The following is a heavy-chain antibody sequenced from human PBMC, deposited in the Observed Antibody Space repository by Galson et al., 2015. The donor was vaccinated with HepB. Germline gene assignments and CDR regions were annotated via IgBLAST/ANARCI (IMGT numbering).Heavy chain of an antibody. CDR3: AKGSVAMVRGVIISYDY. J-gene: IGHJ4*02. D-gene: IGHD3-10*01. CDR2: ISGSGGST. Sequence: SLRLSCAASGFTFSSYAMSWVRQAPGKGLEWVSAISGSGGSTYYADSVKGRFTISRDNSKSTLYLQMNSLRAEDTAVYYCAKGSVAMVRGVIISYDYWGQGTLVTVSS. CDR1: GFTFSSYA. V-gene: IGHV3-23*01.